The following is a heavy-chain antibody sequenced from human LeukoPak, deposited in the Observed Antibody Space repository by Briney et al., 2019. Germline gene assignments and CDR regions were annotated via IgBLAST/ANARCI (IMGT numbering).Heavy chain of an antibody. CDR2: IYHTGRT. D-gene: IGHD4-17*01. V-gene: IGHV4-4*02. CDR1: GGSISTNNW. J-gene: IGHJ3*02. CDR3: ATYGDYRAFDI. Sequence: SETLSLTCAVSGGSISTNNWWSWVRQPPGKGLEWIGEIYHTGRTNYSPSLRSRVTMSIDKSNNQFSLNLNSVTAADTAVYYCATYGDYRAFDIWGQGTMVAVSS.